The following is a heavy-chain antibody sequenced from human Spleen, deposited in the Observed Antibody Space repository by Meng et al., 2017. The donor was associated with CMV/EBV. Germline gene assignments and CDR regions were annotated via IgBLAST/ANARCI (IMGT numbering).Heavy chain of an antibody. J-gene: IGHJ6*02. D-gene: IGHD3-3*01. Sequence: SVKVSCKASGDTFGSYGISWVRQAPGQGLEWMGGIIPIFGTANYAQKFQGRVTITTDESTSTAYMELSSLRSEDTAVYYCARASGRDFWSGYPAHYYYGMDVWGQGTTVTVSS. CDR1: GDTFGSYG. V-gene: IGHV1-69*05. CDR2: IIPIFGTA. CDR3: ARASGRDFWSGYPAHYYYGMDV.